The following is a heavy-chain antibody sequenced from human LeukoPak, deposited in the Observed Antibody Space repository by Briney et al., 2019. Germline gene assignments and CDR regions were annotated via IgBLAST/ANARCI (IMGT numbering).Heavy chain of an antibody. Sequence: PGGSLRLSCAASGFTFSSYAMGWVRQAPGKGLEWVSDISGSGDNTYYADSVKGRFTISRDNSKNTLYVQVNSLGTEDTAAYYCAKGSYYDSSGSFYFDYWGQGTLVTVSS. J-gene: IGHJ4*02. D-gene: IGHD3-22*01. V-gene: IGHV3-23*01. CDR2: ISGSGDNT. CDR1: GFTFSSYA. CDR3: AKGSYYDSSGSFYFDY.